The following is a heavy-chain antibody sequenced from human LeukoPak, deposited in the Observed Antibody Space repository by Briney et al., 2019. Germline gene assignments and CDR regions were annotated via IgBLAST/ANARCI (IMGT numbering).Heavy chain of an antibody. CDR2: FDPEDGET. CDR1: GYTLTELS. Sequence: ASVKVSCKVSGYTLTELSMHWVRQAPGKGLEWMGGFDPEDGETIYAQKFQGRVTMTEDTSTDTAYTELSSLRSEDTAVYYCATGMMAWLVPGRPYYGMDVWGQGTTVTVSS. D-gene: IGHD6-19*01. J-gene: IGHJ6*02. CDR3: ATGMMAWLVPGRPYYGMDV. V-gene: IGHV1-24*01.